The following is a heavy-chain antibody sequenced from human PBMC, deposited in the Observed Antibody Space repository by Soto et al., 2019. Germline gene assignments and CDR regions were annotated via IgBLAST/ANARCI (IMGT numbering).Heavy chain of an antibody. Sequence: GGSLRLSCVASGFTFSSYAMSWVRQAPGKGLEWVSAISGSGGSTYYADSVKGRFTISRDNSKNTLYLQMNSLRAEDTAVYYCAKDIGYCSSTSCYEWFDPWGQGTLVTVSS. CDR1: GFTFSSYA. D-gene: IGHD2-2*03. J-gene: IGHJ5*02. CDR3: AKDIGYCSSTSCYEWFDP. CDR2: ISGSGGST. V-gene: IGHV3-23*01.